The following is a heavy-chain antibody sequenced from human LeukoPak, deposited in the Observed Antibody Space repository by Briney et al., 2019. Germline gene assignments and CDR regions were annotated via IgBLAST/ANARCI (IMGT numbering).Heavy chain of an antibody. CDR1: GGSFSGYL. Sequence: SETLSLTCTVSGGSFSGYLWSWLRQPPGKGLEWIGEINYNGERTSYNPSLKSRVTMSVDTSKNQFSLKLSSVTAADTAVYYCARDSGRYCSSTSCYFGWFDPWGQGTLVTVSS. J-gene: IGHJ5*02. V-gene: IGHV4-34*01. D-gene: IGHD2-2*01. CDR2: INYNGERT. CDR3: ARDSGRYCSSTSCYFGWFDP.